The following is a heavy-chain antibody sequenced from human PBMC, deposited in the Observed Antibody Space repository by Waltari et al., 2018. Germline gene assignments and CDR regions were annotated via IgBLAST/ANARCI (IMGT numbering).Heavy chain of an antibody. CDR1: GGSFSGYY. CDR3: ARGTNFWSGYYTPYYYYGMDV. D-gene: IGHD3-3*01. Sequence: QVQLQQWGAGLLKPSETLSLTCAVYGGSFSGYYWSWIRQPPGKGLEWIGEINHSGSTNYNPSLKSRVTISVDTSKNQFSLKLSSVTAADTAVYYCARGTNFWSGYYTPYYYYGMDVWGQGTTVIVSS. J-gene: IGHJ6*02. V-gene: IGHV4-34*01. CDR2: INHSGST.